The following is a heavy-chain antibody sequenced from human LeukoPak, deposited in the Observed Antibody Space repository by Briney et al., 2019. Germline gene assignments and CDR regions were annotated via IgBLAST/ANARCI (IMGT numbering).Heavy chain of an antibody. CDR3: ARDLRITFGGANFDDY. V-gene: IGHV3-7*04. J-gene: IGHJ4*02. CDR1: GGTFSSYA. CDR2: IKEDGTEK. Sequence: GASVKVSCKASGGTFSSYAISWVRQAPGQGLGWVANIKEDGTEKNYVDSVKGRFTISRDNAKNSLYLQMNSLRGEDTAVYYCARDLRITFGGANFDDYWGQGTPVTVSS. D-gene: IGHD3-16*01.